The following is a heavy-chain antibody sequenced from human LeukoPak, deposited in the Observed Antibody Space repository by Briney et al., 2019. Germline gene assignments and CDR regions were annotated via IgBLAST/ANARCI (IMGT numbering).Heavy chain of an antibody. D-gene: IGHD6-13*01. CDR3: ARQIAAAGTFDY. CDR1: GASISSYY. CDR2: IYYSGST. V-gene: IGHV4-59*08. Sequence: SETLSLTCTVSGASISSYYWSWIRQPPGKGLEWIGYIYYSGSTNCNPSLKSRVTISVDTSKNQFSLKLSSVTAADTAVYYCARQIAAAGTFDYWGQGTLVTVSS. J-gene: IGHJ4*02.